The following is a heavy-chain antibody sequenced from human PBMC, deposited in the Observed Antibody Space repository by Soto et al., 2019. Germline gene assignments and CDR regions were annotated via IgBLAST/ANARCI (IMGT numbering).Heavy chain of an antibody. Sequence: ASVKVSCKASGYTFTSYDINWVRQATGQGLEWMGWMNPNSGNTNYAQKLQGRVTMTTDTSTSTAYMELRSLRSDDTAVYYCARVQRGYCSGGSCYSGLDYWGQGTLVTVSS. V-gene: IGHV1-18*01. CDR2: MNPNSGNT. J-gene: IGHJ4*02. D-gene: IGHD2-15*01. CDR3: ARVQRGYCSGGSCYSGLDY. CDR1: GYTFTSYD.